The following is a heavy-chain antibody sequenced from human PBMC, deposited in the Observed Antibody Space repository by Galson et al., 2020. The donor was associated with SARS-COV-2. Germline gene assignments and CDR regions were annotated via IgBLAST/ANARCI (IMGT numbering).Heavy chain of an antibody. D-gene: IGHD3-9*01. J-gene: IGHJ6*02. V-gene: IGHV1-2*02. CDR2: INPNSGGT. CDR1: GYTFTGYY. CDR3: ARNPGRYYDILTGVHYGMDV. Sequence: ASVKVSCKASGYTFTGYYMHWVRQAPGQGLEWMGWINPNSGGTNYAQKFQGRVTMTRDTSISTAYMELSRLRSDDTAVYYCARNPGRYYDILTGVHYGMDVWGQGTTVTVSS.